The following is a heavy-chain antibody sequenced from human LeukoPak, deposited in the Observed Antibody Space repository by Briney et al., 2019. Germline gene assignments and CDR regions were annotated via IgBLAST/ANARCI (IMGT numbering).Heavy chain of an antibody. CDR3: ARDILTVLLSGGWSLGFDY. CDR2: IIPIFGTA. V-gene: IGHV1-69*13. CDR1: GGTFSSYA. J-gene: IGHJ4*02. D-gene: IGHD3-9*01. Sequence: ASVKASCKASGGTFSSYAISWVRQAPGQGLEWMGGIIPIFGTANYAQKFLGRVTITADESTSTAYMELSSLRSEDTAVYYCARDILTVLLSGGWSLGFDYWGQGTLVTVSS.